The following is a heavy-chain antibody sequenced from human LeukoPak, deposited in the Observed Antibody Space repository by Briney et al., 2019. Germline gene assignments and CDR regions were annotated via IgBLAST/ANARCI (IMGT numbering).Heavy chain of an antibody. CDR3: ASTLAYCGGDCYPYY. CDR1: GGSISSSSYY. J-gene: IGHJ4*02. D-gene: IGHD2-21*02. CDR2: IYYSGST. Sequence: SETLSLTCTVSGGSISSSSYYWGWIRQPPGKGLEWIGSIYYSGSTYYNPSHKSRVTISVDTSKNQFSLKLSSVTAADTAVYYCASTLAYCGGDCYPYYWGQGTLVTVSS. V-gene: IGHV4-39*01.